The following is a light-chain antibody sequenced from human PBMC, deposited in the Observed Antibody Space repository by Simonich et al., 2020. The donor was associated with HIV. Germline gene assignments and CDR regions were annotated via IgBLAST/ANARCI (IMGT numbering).Light chain of an antibody. CDR3: QQYYSTPYT. Sequence: DILMTQSPDSRSVSLGARATINCKSSQSVLYSSNNKNSFGWYQQKPGQPPKLLIYGASTRESGVPDRFSGSGSGTDFTLTISSLQAEDVAVYYCQQYYSTPYTFGQGTKLEIK. J-gene: IGKJ2*01. CDR2: GAS. V-gene: IGKV4-1*01. CDR1: QSVLYSSNNKNS.